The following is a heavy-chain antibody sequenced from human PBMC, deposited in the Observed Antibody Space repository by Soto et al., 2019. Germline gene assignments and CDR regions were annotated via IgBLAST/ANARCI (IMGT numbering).Heavy chain of an antibody. CDR3: ARRDSGGYQNWFDP. D-gene: IGHD3-22*01. Sequence: QLQLQESGPGLVKPSETLSLTCIVSGGSISRSLYYWGWIRQPPGKGLEWIGSIYYSGSTNYNPSLKSRVTISVDTSKNQCALKLYSVTGADTAVYYCARRDSGGYQNWFDPWGQGTLVTVSS. J-gene: IGHJ5*02. CDR1: GGSISRSLYY. V-gene: IGHV4-39*01. CDR2: IYYSGST.